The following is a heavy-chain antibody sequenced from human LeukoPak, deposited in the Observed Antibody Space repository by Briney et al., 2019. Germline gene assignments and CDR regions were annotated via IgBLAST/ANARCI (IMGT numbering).Heavy chain of an antibody. V-gene: IGHV4-39*01. CDR3: ARFYLYSYGSGTYSRYYFDY. CDR2: IYSSGST. CDR1: GGSIGSSSYY. D-gene: IGHD3-10*01. Sequence: SETLSLTCTVSGGSIGSSSYYWGWIRQPPGKGLEWIGSIYSSGSTYYNPSLKSRVTISVDTSKNQFSLKLSSVTAADTAVYYRARFYLYSYGSGTYSRYYFDYWGQGTLVTVSS. J-gene: IGHJ4*02.